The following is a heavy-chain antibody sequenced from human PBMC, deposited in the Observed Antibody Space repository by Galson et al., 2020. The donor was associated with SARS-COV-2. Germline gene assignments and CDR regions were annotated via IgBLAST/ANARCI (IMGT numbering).Heavy chain of an antibody. Sequence: SETLSLTCPLYGGSFSGYSWTWIRQAPGKGLEWIGAIKSGGDTTYSPYLSGRVTLSVATSRNQFSLKLTSVSAADTALYFCARGRQGVVPCRVLGLVSFYSSYYRDVWGKGTTVIVSS. CDR1: GGSFSGYS. V-gene: IGHV4-34*01. J-gene: IGHJ6*03. CDR3: ARGRQGVVPCRVLGLVSFYSSYYRDV. CDR2: IKSGGDT. D-gene: IGHD2-21*01.